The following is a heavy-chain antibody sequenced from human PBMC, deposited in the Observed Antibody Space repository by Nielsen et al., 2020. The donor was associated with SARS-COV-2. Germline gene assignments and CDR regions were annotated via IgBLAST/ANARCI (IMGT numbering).Heavy chain of an antibody. J-gene: IGHJ4*02. Sequence: GESLKISCAASGFTFSSYSMNWVRQAPGKGLEWVSSISSSSSYIYHADSVKGRFTISRDNAKNSLYLQMNSLRAEDTALYYCTKLEYDYGDLTDYWGQGTLVTVSS. CDR2: ISSSSSYI. CDR1: GFTFSSYS. D-gene: IGHD4-17*01. CDR3: TKLEYDYGDLTDY. V-gene: IGHV3-21*04.